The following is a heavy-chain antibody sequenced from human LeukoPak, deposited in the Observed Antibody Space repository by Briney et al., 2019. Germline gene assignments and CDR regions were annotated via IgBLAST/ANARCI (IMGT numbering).Heavy chain of an antibody. CDR2: IRYDGSNK. CDR3: AKDLGYDFWSFDY. CDR1: GFTFSSYG. J-gene: IGHJ4*02. D-gene: IGHD3-3*01. Sequence: GGSLRLSCAASGFTFSSYGMHWVRQAPGKGLEWVAFIRYDGSNKYYADSVKGRFTISRDNSKNTLYLQMNSLRAEDTAVYYCAKDLGYDFWSFDYWGQGILVTVSS. V-gene: IGHV3-30*02.